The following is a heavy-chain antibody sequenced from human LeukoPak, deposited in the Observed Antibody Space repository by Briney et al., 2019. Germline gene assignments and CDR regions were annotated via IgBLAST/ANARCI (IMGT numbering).Heavy chain of an antibody. CDR3: ARVGTGSGYTRGDYDY. J-gene: IGHJ4*02. V-gene: IGHV4-31*02. CDR2: IYYSGST. D-gene: IGHD5-12*01. CDR1: GFTFSSYGMY. Sequence: LRLSCAASGFTFSSYGMYWVRQAPGKGLEWIGYIYYSGSTYYNPSLKSRVTIPVDTSKNQFSLKLSSVTAADTAVYYCARVGTGSGYTRGDYDYWGQGTLVTVSS.